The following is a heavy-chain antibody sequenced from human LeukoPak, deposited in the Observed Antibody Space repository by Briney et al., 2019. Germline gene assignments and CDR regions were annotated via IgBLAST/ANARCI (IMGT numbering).Heavy chain of an antibody. D-gene: IGHD4-17*01. CDR1: GGTFSSYA. Sequence: ASVKVSCKASGGTFSSYAISWVRQAPGQGLEWMGGIIPIFGTANYAQKFQGRVTITADKSTSTAYMELSSLRSEDTAVYYCARIYDDYNSPRGFDIWGQGTMVTVSS. CDR3: ARIYDDYNSPRGFDI. V-gene: IGHV1-69*06. CDR2: IIPIFGTA. J-gene: IGHJ3*02.